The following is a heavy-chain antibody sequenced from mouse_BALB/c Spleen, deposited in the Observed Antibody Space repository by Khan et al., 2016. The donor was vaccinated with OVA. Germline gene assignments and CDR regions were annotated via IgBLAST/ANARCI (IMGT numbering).Heavy chain of an antibody. Sequence: QVQLQQSGAELVRPGVSVKISCKGSGYTFTDYAMHWVKQSHAKSLEWIGVISTYYGDATYNQKFKGKATMTVDKSSSTAYMELVRLTSEDSAIYYCARGNGNSRFAYWGQGTLVTVSA. CDR2: ISTYYGDA. J-gene: IGHJ3*01. V-gene: IGHV1S137*01. CDR1: GYTFTDYA. CDR3: ARGNGNSRFAY. D-gene: IGHD2-1*01.